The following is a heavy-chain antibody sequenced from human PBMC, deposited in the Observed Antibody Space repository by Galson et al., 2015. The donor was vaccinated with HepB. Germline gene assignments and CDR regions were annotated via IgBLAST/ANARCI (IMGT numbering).Heavy chain of an antibody. J-gene: IGHJ6*02. CDR3: VKGVRSDSYYYNMDV. D-gene: IGHD2-21*01. Sequence: SLRLSCAASGFTFSSYVMYWVRQAPGKGLEYVSAINTNGRSTYYADSVKGRFTISRDNAKNTLYLQMSTLRAEDTGVYYCVKGVRSDSYYYNMDVWGQETTVAVSS. CDR1: GFTFSSYV. V-gene: IGHV3-64D*06. CDR2: INTNGRST.